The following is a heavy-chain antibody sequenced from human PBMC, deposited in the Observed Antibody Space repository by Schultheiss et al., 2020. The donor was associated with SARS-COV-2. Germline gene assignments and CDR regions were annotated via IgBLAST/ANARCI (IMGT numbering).Heavy chain of an antibody. CDR3: AKDMELWFGGVKPNGMDV. V-gene: IGHV3-69-1*01. D-gene: IGHD3-10*01. J-gene: IGHJ6*02. CDR2: ISSSSTI. CDR1: GFTFSSYG. Sequence: GGSLRLSCAASGFTFSSYGMHWVRQAPGKGLEWVSSISSSSTIYYADSVKGRFTISRDNAKNSLYLQMNSLRAEDTALYYCAKDMELWFGGVKPNGMDVWGQGTTVTVSS.